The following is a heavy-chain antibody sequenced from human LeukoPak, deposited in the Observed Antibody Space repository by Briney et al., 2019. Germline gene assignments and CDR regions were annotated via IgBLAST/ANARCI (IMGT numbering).Heavy chain of an antibody. D-gene: IGHD6-19*01. V-gene: IGHV4-39*01. CDR2: IYYSGST. Sequence: SETLSLTCTVSGGSISSSSYYWGWIRQPPGKGLEWIGSIYYSGSTYYNPSLKSRVTISVDTSKNQFSLKLSSVTAADTAVYYCARQSYIAVAGKPRYFDYWGQGTLVTVSS. CDR3: ARQSYIAVAGKPRYFDY. J-gene: IGHJ4*02. CDR1: GGSISSSSYY.